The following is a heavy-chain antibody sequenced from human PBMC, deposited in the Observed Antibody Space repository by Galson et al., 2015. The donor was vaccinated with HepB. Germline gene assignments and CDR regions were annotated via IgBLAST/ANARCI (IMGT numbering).Heavy chain of an antibody. V-gene: IGHV3-23*01. D-gene: IGHD3-10*01. CDR2: MNAPGPMR. J-gene: IGHJ4*01. Sequence: SLGLSCAASGFTYSTSPMSWARQAPREGLGSVATMNAPGPMRYYTASVKGRFTISSDNSNSLLFLPMNSLRAEDTAIYYCAKVGDFYGSGSRPMYFDSWGHGTLVPVSS. CDR3: AKVGDFYGSGSRPMYFDS. CDR1: GFTYSTSP.